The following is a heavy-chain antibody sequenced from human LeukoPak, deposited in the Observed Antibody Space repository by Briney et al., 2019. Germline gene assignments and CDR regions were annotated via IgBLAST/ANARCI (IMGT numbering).Heavy chain of an antibody. D-gene: IGHD3-9*01. J-gene: IGHJ4*02. CDR2: IIPIFGTA. V-gene: IGHV1-69*13. Sequence: ASVKVSCKASGGTFSSYAISWVRQAPGQGLEWMGGIIPIFGTANYAQKFQGRVTITADESTSTAYMELSSLRSEDTAVYYCANGAYDIMTGYYGGPFVWGQGTLVTVSS. CDR1: GGTFSSYA. CDR3: ANGAYDIMTGYYGGPFV.